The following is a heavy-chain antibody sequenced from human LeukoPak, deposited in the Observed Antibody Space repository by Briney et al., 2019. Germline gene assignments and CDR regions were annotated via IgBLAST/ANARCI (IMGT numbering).Heavy chain of an antibody. Sequence: SETLSLTCAVYGGSFSGYYWSWIRQPPGKGLEWIGEINHSGSTNYNPSLKSRVTISVDTSKNQFSLKLSSVTAADTAVYYCARPTYYYDSSGLTSLNWFDPWGQGTLVTVPS. CDR3: ARPTYYYDSSGLTSLNWFDP. D-gene: IGHD3-22*01. J-gene: IGHJ5*02. CDR2: INHSGST. CDR1: GGSFSGYY. V-gene: IGHV4-34*01.